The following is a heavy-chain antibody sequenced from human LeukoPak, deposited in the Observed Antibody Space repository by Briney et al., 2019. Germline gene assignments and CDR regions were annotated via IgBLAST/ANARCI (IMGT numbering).Heavy chain of an antibody. V-gene: IGHV3-23*01. D-gene: IGHD5-18*01. Sequence: GGSLRLSCVVSGFTFSDYAMSWVRQAPEKGLDWVSVISGSAHKIRYADSVKGRFTISRDNSENTVYLQMNNLRAEDTALYYCAGRPTGYSSGYVYWRQGALVTVSP. CDR1: GFTFSDYA. CDR2: ISGSAHKI. CDR3: AGRPTGYSSGYVY. J-gene: IGHJ4*02.